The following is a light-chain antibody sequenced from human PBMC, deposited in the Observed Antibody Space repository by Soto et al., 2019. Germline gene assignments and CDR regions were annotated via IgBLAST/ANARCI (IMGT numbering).Light chain of an antibody. CDR1: SSDVGGYNY. CDR2: DVT. CDR3: SSYTSSSTPYV. V-gene: IGLV2-14*01. J-gene: IGLJ1*01. Sequence: QSVLTQPASVSGSPGQSITISCTGTSSDVGGYNYVSWYQQHPVKAPKLMIYDVTNRPSGVSDRFSGSKSGNTASLTISGLQAEDEADYYWSSYTSSSTPYVFGTGTQLTVL.